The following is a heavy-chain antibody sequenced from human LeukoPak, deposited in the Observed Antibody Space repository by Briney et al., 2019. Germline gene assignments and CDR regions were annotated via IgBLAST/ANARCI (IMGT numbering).Heavy chain of an antibody. J-gene: IGHJ4*02. V-gene: IGHV3-30*18. CDR2: ISYDGSNK. CDR3: AKDWNRQNYYGSGSSPFDY. CDR1: GFTFSNYG. Sequence: PGGSLRLSCAASGFTFSNYGMHWVRQAPGKGLGWVAVISYDGSNKYYVDSVKGRFTISRDNSKNTLYLQMNSLRAEDTAVYYCAKDWNRQNYYGSGSSPFDYWGQGTLVTVSS. D-gene: IGHD3-10*01.